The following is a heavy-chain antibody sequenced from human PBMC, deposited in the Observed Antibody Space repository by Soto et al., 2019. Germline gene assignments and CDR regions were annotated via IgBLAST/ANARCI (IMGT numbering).Heavy chain of an antibody. CDR1: GGTFNIYS. Sequence: VASVKVSCKLSGGTFNIYSISWVRQAPGQGLEWMGGIYPIFSTTNYAQKFQGRVTITADISTSTAYMELSSLRSDDTAMYYCARRGGGSYYYYYGMDVWGQGTTVTVSS. V-gene: IGHV1-69*06. D-gene: IGHD1-26*01. J-gene: IGHJ6*02. CDR3: ARRGGGSYYYYYGMDV. CDR2: IYPIFSTT.